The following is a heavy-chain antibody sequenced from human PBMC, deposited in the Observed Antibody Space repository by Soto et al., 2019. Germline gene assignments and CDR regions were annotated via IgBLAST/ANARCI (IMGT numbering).Heavy chain of an antibody. D-gene: IGHD6-13*01. J-gene: IGHJ4*02. CDR2: ISGSGAGT. V-gene: IGHV3-23*01. CDR3: AKGAATGGDYFDY. Sequence: EVQLLESGGGLVQPGGSLRLSCAASGFTFSSHAMTWVRQAPGKGLEWVSTISGSGAGTYYADSVKGRFTVSRDNSKNTLYLQTNSLRAEDTAVYYCAKGAATGGDYFDYWGQGTLVTVSS. CDR1: GFTFSSHA.